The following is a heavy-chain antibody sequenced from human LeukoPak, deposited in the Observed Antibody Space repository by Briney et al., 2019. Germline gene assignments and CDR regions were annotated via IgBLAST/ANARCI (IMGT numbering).Heavy chain of an antibody. V-gene: IGHV3-21*01. CDR3: ARSYYYDSSGYSPPSSLGY. J-gene: IGHJ4*02. CDR2: ISSSSSYI. D-gene: IGHD3-22*01. CDR1: GFTFRSYA. Sequence: KPGGSLRLSCEASGFTFRSYAMHWVRQAPGKGLEWVSSISSSSSYIYYADSVKGRFTISRDNAKNSLYLQMNSLRAEDTAVYYCARSYYYDSSGYSPPSSLGYWGQGTLVTVSS.